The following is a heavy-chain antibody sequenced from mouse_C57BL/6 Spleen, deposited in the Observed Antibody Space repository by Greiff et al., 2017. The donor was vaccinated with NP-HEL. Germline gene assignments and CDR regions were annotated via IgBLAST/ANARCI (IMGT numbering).Heavy chain of an antibody. CDR2: INPSSGYT. Sequence: VQLQQSGAELAKPGASVKLSCKASGYTFTSYWMHWVKQRPGQGLEWIGYINPSSGYTKYNQKFKDKATLTADKSSSTAYMQLSSLTYEDSAVYYCARISTTVVGNFDYWGQGTTLTVSS. CDR3: ARISTTVVGNFDY. J-gene: IGHJ2*01. CDR1: GYTFTSYW. V-gene: IGHV1-7*01. D-gene: IGHD1-1*01.